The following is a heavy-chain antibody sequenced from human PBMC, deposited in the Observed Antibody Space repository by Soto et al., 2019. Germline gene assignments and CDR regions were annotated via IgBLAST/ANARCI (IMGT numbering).Heavy chain of an antibody. Sequence: GGSLRLSCAASGFTVSSNYMSWVRQAPGKGLEWVSVIYSGGSTYYADSVKGRFTISRDNSKNTLYLQMNSLRAEDTAVYYCARYCSGGSCYAFWGQGTLVTVSS. V-gene: IGHV3-66*01. CDR3: ARYCSGGSCYAF. D-gene: IGHD2-15*01. CDR2: IYSGGST. J-gene: IGHJ4*02. CDR1: GFTVSSNY.